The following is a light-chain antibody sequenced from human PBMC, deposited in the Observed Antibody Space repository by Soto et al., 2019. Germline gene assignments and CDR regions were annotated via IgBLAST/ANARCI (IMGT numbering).Light chain of an antibody. CDR3: QQYTGWPFT. CDR2: HTS. V-gene: IGKV3-15*01. J-gene: IGKJ4*01. Sequence: EIEMTQSPATLSLSPGERATLSCRASQNINTNLAWYQQSPGRAPRLFIYHTSTRATGIPDRFSGSGSGTEFTLTISSMQSEDFAIYYCQQYTGWPFTFGGGTRVEIK. CDR1: QNINTN.